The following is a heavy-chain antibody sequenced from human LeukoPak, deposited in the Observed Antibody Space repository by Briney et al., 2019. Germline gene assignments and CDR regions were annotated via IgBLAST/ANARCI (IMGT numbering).Heavy chain of an antibody. J-gene: IGHJ6*04. CDR3: AELGITMIGGV. Sequence: QTGGSLRLSCAASGFTFSSYAMSWVRQAPGKGLEWVSTISGSGDNTYYADSVKGRFAISRDNSKNSLYLQMNSLRAEDTAVYYCAELGITMIGGVWGKGTTVTISS. V-gene: IGHV3-23*01. CDR2: ISGSGDNT. D-gene: IGHD3-10*02. CDR1: GFTFSSYA.